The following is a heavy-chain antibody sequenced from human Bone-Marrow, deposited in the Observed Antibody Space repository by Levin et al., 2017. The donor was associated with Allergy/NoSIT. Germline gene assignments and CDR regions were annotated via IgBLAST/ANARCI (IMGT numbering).Heavy chain of an antibody. V-gene: IGHV3-49*03. CDR3: TRGIRGHDYDFWSGYYHHPYYYYYGMDV. Sequence: SCTASGFTFGDYAMSWFRQAPGKGLEWVGFIRSKAYGGTTEYAASVKGRFTISRDDSKSIAYLQMNSLKTEDTAVYYCTRGIRGHDYDFWSGYYHHPYYYYYGMDVWGQGTTVTVSS. CDR1: GFTFGDYA. J-gene: IGHJ6*02. D-gene: IGHD3-3*01. CDR2: IRSKAYGGTT.